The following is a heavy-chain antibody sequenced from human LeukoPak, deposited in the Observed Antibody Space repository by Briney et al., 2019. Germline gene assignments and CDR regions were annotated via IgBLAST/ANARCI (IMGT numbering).Heavy chain of an antibody. V-gene: IGHV1-2*02. Sequence: ASVKVSCKASGYTFTGYYMHWVRQAPGQGLEWMGWINPNSGGTNYAQKFQGRVTMTRDTSISTAYMELSSLRCDDTAVYYCARDAIAARPSGGDYWGQGTLVTVSS. J-gene: IGHJ4*02. CDR2: INPNSGGT. D-gene: IGHD6-6*01. CDR1: GYTFTGYY. CDR3: ARDAIAARPSGGDY.